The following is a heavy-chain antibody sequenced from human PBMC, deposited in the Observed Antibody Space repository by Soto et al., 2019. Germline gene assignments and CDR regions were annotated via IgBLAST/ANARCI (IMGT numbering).Heavy chain of an antibody. D-gene: IGHD4-17*01. Sequence: QVQLQESGPGLVKPSQTLSLTCTVSGGSISSGGYYWSWIRQHPGKGLEWIGYIYYSGSTYYNPSLKRRVTISVETSKNQFSLKLSSVTDANTAVYYCAISSQSTVTTFHYWGQGTLVTVAS. CDR2: IYYSGST. J-gene: IGHJ4*02. CDR1: GGSISSGGYY. V-gene: IGHV4-31*03. CDR3: AISSQSTVTTFHY.